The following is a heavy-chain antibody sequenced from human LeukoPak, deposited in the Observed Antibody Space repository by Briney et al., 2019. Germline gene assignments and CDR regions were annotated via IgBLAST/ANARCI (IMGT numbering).Heavy chain of an antibody. V-gene: IGHV1-18*01. CDR1: GYTFTSYG. CDR2: ISAYNGNT. J-gene: IGHJ4*02. Sequence: ASVKVSCKASGYTFTSYGISWVRQAPAQGLEWMGWISAYNGNTNYAQKLQGRVTMTTDTSTSTAYMELRSLRSDDTAVYYCARGEAAAGTTGNVVWGQGTLVTVSS. CDR3: ARGEAAAGTTGNVV. D-gene: IGHD6-13*01.